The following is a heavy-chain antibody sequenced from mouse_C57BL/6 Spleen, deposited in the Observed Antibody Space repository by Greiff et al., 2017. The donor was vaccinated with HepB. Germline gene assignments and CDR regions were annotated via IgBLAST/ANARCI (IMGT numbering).Heavy chain of an antibody. CDR3: TGLYIPYYFDY. D-gene: IGHD1-3*01. CDR1: GFTFSNYW. J-gene: IGHJ2*01. V-gene: IGHV6-3*01. Sequence: EVKLVESGGGLVQPGGSMKLSCVASGFTFSNYWMNWVRQSPEKGLEWVAQIRLKSDNYATHYAESVKGRFTISRDDSKSSVYLQMNNLRAEDTGIYYSTGLYIPYYFDYWGQGTPLTVSS. CDR2: IRLKSDNYAT.